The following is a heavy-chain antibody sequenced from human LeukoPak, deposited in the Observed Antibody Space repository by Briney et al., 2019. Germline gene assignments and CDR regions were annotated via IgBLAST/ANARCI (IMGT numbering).Heavy chain of an antibody. Sequence: PGGSLRLSCAASGFTVSSNYMSWVRQAPGKGLEWVSVIYSGGSTYYADSVKGRFTISRDNSKNTLYLQMNSLRAEDTAVYYCLGGRRGSSGAFDIWGQGTMVTVSS. CDR2: IYSGGST. D-gene: IGHD6-19*01. CDR3: LGGRRGSSGAFDI. J-gene: IGHJ3*02. CDR1: GFTVSSNY. V-gene: IGHV3-53*01.